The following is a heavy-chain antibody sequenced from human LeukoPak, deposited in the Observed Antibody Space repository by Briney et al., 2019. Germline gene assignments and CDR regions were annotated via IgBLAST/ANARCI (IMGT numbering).Heavy chain of an antibody. CDR2: ITTSDGNT. V-gene: IGHV3-23*01. J-gene: IGHJ4*02. CDR1: GFTFSSYT. Sequence: GGSLRLSCAASGFTFSSYTMSWVRQAPGKGLEWVSTITTSDGNTYYADSVKGRFTISRDNSKNTLYLQMNSLRAEDTAVYYCAKDHNYFDYWGQGTLVTVSS. CDR3: AKDHNYFDY.